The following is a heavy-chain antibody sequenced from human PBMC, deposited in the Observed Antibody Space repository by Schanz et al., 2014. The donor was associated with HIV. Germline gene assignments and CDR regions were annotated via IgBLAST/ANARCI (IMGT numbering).Heavy chain of an antibody. Sequence: QVQLVESGGGVVQPGRSLRVSCAASGFTFSSYGMHWARQTPGKGLEGGEVIWYDGTNKYYADSVKGRFTISRDNSKNTLYLQMSSLRAEDTAVYYCAKGGGWLQLYTDYWGQGTLVAVSS. CDR2: IWYDGTNK. D-gene: IGHD5-12*01. CDR3: AKGGGWLQLYTDY. CDR1: GFTFSSYG. V-gene: IGHV3-33*06. J-gene: IGHJ4*02.